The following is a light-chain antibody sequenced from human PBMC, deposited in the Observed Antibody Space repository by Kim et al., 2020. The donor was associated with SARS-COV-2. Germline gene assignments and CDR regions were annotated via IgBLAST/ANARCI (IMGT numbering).Light chain of an antibody. CDR2: KTN. V-gene: IGLV8-61*01. Sequence: QTVVTQEPSFSVSPGGTVTLTCGLSSGSVSTTYYPSWYQQTPGQAPRTLIYKTNTRSSGVPDRFSGSILGNKAALTITGAQADDESDYYCVLYIGSGIRVFGGGTQLTVL. CDR1: SGSVSTTYY. CDR3: VLYIGSGIRV. J-gene: IGLJ3*02.